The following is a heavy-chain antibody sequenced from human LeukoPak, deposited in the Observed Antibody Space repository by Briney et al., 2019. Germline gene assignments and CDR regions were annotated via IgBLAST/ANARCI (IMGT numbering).Heavy chain of an antibody. CDR1: GGSISSYY. J-gene: IGHJ4*02. Sequence: SETLSLTCTVSGGSISSYYWSWIRQPPGKGLEWIGYIYYSGSTNYNPSLKSRVTISVDTSKNQFSLKLSSVTAADTAVYYCAKDPRAAGSQFDYWGQGTLVTVSS. V-gene: IGHV4-59*01. D-gene: IGHD6-13*01. CDR2: IYYSGST. CDR3: AKDPRAAGSQFDY.